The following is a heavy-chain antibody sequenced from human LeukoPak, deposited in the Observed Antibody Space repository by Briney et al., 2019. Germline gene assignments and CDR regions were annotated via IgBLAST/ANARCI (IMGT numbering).Heavy chain of an antibody. CDR2: ISGSGGST. Sequence: RPGGSLRLSCAASGFTFSSYAMSWVRQAPGEGLEWVSAISGSGGSTYYADSVKGRFTISRDNSKNTLYLQMNSLRAEDTAVYYCAKDGKELLLCYYFDYWGQGTLVTVSS. V-gene: IGHV3-23*01. D-gene: IGHD1-26*01. CDR3: AKDGKELLLCYYFDY. CDR1: GFTFSSYA. J-gene: IGHJ4*02.